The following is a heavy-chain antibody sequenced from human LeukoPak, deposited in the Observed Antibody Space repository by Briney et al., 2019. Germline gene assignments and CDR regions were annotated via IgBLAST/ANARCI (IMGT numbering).Heavy chain of an antibody. CDR1: VFIHVDYL. J-gene: IGHJ4*02. CDR3: SAGSSAWNWVGFDH. V-gene: IGHV3-49*03. D-gene: IGHD6-19*01. CDR2: IRSKAHGGTV. Sequence: SVSLSLICSVFIHVDYLLSWLGPARSRGGAGVGSIRSKAHGGTVEYAASVKGRFTISRDDSKNIAYLQMNSLKTEDTGIYYCSAGSSAWNWVGFDHWGQGDLVTASS.